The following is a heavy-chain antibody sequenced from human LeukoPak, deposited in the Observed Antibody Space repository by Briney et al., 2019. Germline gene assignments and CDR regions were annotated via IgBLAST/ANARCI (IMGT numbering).Heavy chain of an antibody. CDR1: GFTVSSNY. Sequence: PGGSLRLSCAASGFTVSSNYINWVRQAPGKGLEWVSVLYSGGDTYYADSVKGRFTVSRDNSKNTPYLQMNSLGAEDTAVYYCARDTSGYCSTSRCYGSWYFDLWGRGTLVTVSS. D-gene: IGHD2-2*01. CDR3: ARDTSGYCSTSRCYGSWYFDL. CDR2: LYSGGDT. J-gene: IGHJ2*01. V-gene: IGHV3-53*01.